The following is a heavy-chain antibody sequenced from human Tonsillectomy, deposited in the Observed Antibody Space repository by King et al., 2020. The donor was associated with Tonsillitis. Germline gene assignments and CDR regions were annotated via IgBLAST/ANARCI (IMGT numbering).Heavy chain of an antibody. J-gene: IGHJ4*02. Sequence: VQLVESGAEVKKPGASVKVSCKASGYTFTSYGISWVRQAPGQGLEWMGWISAYNGNTNYAQKLQGRVTMTTDTSTSTAYMELRSLRSDDTAVYYCARDEGERITIFGVVTARYYFDYWGQGTLVTVSS. CDR2: ISAYNGNT. CDR3: ARDEGERITIFGVVTARYYFDY. D-gene: IGHD3-3*01. CDR1: GYTFTSYG. V-gene: IGHV1-18*01.